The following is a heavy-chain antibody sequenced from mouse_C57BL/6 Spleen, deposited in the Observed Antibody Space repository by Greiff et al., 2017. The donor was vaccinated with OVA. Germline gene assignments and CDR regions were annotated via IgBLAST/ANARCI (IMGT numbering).Heavy chain of an antibody. V-gene: IGHV1-52*01. CDR1: GYTFTSYW. J-gene: IGHJ2*01. Sequence: QVQLQQPGAELVRPGSSVKLSCKASGYTFTSYWMHWVKQRPIQGLEWIGNIDPSDSETHYNQKFKDKATLTVDKSSSTAYMQLSSRTSEDSAVYYCASGYYGSSYRGIFDYWGQGTTLTVSS. CDR3: ASGYYGSSYRGIFDY. D-gene: IGHD1-1*01. CDR2: IDPSDSET.